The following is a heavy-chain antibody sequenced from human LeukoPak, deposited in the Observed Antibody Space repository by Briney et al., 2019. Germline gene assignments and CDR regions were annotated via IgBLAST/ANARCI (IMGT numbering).Heavy chain of an antibody. CDR3: ARRGAAPPYAFYI. CDR1: GYSFTSYW. V-gene: IGHV5-51*01. CDR2: IYCGNSDI. Sequence: GASLQTSCKGSGYSFTSYWIGWGRPMPGKGLEWMGIIYCGNSDIRYSASFQGQVTISADKTISTAYLQWSSLKASDFAMYYCARRGAAPPYAFYIWGRGTMVTVS. D-gene: IGHD4/OR15-4a*01. J-gene: IGHJ3*02.